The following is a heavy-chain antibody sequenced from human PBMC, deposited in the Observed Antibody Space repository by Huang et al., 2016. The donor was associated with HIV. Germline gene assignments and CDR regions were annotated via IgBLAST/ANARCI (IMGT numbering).Heavy chain of an antibody. Sequence: QVRLQQWGAGLLKPSETLSLTCAVYGGSFSGYQWTWVCQAPGKGLEWIGEIKTSGRANYNPSRKTRVTITGDMSKNQCSLKMTSLTVADTSVYFCARGLRFCRGGDCFPTHFQHWSQG. CDR2: IKTSGRA. CDR1: GGSFSGYQ. V-gene: IGHV4-34*02. J-gene: IGHJ1*01. D-gene: IGHD2-21*02. CDR3: ARGLRFCRGGDCFPTHFQH.